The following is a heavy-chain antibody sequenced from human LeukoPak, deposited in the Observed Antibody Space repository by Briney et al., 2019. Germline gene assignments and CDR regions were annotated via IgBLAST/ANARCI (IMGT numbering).Heavy chain of an antibody. Sequence: GGSLRLSCAASGFTFSSYAMSRVRQAPGKGLEWVSAISGSGGSTYYADSVKGRFTISRDYSKNTLYLQMNSLRAEDTAVYYCAKDHSYYDFWSGGDYWGQGTLVFVSS. V-gene: IGHV3-23*01. D-gene: IGHD3-3*01. CDR3: AKDHSYYDFWSGGDY. CDR2: ISGSGGST. CDR1: GFTFSSYA. J-gene: IGHJ4*02.